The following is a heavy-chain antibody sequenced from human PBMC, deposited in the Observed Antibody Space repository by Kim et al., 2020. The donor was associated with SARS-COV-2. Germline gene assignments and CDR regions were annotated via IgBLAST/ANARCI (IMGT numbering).Heavy chain of an antibody. J-gene: IGHJ5*01. CDR2: VTPSTGNT. V-gene: IGHV1-8*01. CDR1: GYFFNTYD. Sequence: ASVKVSCMASGYFFNTYDINWVRQAPGQGLEWLGWVTPSTGNTGYAQKFQGRVTVTRDTSIRTAYMELSNLRSEDTAVYYCARTTNGWPNCFDFWGQGPL. CDR3: ARTTNGWPNCFDF. D-gene: IGHD6-19*01.